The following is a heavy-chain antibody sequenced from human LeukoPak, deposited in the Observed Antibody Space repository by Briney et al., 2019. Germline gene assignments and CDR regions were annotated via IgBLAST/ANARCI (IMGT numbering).Heavy chain of an antibody. CDR1: GFTFSSYA. CDR2: ISYDGSNK. CDR3: SVATIDLDY. D-gene: IGHD5-12*01. J-gene: IGHJ4*02. V-gene: IGHV3-30-3*01. Sequence: GSLRLSCAASGFTFSSYAMHWVRQAPGKGLEWVAVISYDGSNKYYADSVKGRFTISRDNSKNTLYLQMNSLRAEDTAVYYCSVATIDLDYWGQGTLVTVSS.